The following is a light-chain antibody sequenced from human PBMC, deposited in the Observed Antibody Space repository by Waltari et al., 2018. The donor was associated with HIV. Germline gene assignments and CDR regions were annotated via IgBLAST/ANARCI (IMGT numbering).Light chain of an antibody. CDR2: EVS. V-gene: IGLV2-14*01. Sequence: QSALTQPASVSGSPGQSITISCTGTSSYVGDYNYVSWYQQHPGKAPKLMIYEVSHRPSGVSTRFSGSKSGNTASLTISGLQAEDEADYYCSSYTSGSVVFGGGTKLTVL. J-gene: IGLJ2*01. CDR1: SSYVGDYNY. CDR3: SSYTSGSVV.